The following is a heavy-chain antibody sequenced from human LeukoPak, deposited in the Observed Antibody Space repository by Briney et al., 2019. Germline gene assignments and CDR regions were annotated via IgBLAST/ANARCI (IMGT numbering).Heavy chain of an antibody. CDR1: GGSFSGYY. J-gene: IGHJ6*02. V-gene: IGHV4-34*01. Sequence: PSETLSLTCVVYGGSFSGYYWSWIRQPPAKGLEWIGEIKHSGSTNYNPSLESRVTIPVDTSKNQFSLQLSSVTAADSAVYYCARAVARWLHYYYVMDVWGQGTTVAVSS. CDR2: IKHSGST. D-gene: IGHD3-22*01. CDR3: ARAVARWLHYYYVMDV.